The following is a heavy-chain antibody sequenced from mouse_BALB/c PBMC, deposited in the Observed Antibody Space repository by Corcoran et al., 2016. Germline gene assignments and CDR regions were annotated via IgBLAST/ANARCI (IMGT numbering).Heavy chain of an antibody. CDR1: GFSLSTYGTA. CDR2: NGSDDSK. V-gene: IGHV8-12*01. CDR3: VNRAIDAHYGYFDV. J-gene: IGHJ1*01. Sequence: QVILKESGPGILQPSQTLSLTCSFSGFSLSTYGTAVNWIRQPSGKGLEWLAQNGSDDSKLYNPFLQSRITISKDTSNSKVFLKITSVDTEAPATYYRVNRAIDAHYGYFDVWGARTMFTVSS. D-gene: IGHD2-3*01.